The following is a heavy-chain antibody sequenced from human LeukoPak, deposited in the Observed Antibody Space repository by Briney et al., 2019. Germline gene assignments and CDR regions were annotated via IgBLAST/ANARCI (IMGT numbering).Heavy chain of an antibody. J-gene: IGHJ4*02. CDR2: IDTSGST. CDR1: GGSISGHY. CDR3: ARQKYYFDY. Sequence: SETLSLTCTVSGGSISGHYWSWIRQPAGKGLEWIGRIDTSGSTTYNPSLKSRGTMSVDTSKKQLSLNLRSVTAADTAVYYCARQKYYFDYWGQGTLVTVSS. V-gene: IGHV4-4*07.